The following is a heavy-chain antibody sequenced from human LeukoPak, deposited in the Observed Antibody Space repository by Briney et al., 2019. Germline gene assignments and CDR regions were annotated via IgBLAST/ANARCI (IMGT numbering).Heavy chain of an antibody. J-gene: IGHJ4*02. CDR1: GFTFSGSA. CDR2: IRSKANSYAT. Sequence: PGGSLRLSCAASGFTFSGSAMHWVRQASGKGLEWVGRIRSKANSYATAYAASVKGRFTISRDDSKNTAYLQMNSLKTEDTAVYYCQRRSVGPAANNWGQGTLVTVSS. V-gene: IGHV3-73*01. D-gene: IGHD2-2*01. CDR3: QRRSVGPAANN.